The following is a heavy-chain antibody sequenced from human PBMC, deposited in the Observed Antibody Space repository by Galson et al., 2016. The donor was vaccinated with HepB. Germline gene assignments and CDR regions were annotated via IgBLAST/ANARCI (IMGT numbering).Heavy chain of an antibody. CDR1: GFSLGNYW. J-gene: IGHJ2*01. Sequence: SLRLSCAASGFSLGNYWMNWARQAPGKGLEWLANIKKDGSEINYVDSVKGRFTISRDNAKNSLFRQMNTLRVEDTAVYYCTREFDLWGRGTQVTVSS. CDR2: IKKDGSEI. CDR3: TREFDL. V-gene: IGHV3-7*04.